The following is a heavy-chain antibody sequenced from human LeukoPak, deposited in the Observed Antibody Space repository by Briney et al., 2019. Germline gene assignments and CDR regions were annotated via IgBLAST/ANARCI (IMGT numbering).Heavy chain of an antibody. D-gene: IGHD3-3*01. CDR1: GFTFSSYA. J-gene: IGHJ5*02. Sequence: GGSLRLSCAASGFTFSSYAMSGVRQAPGKGLEWVSAISGSGGSTYYADSVKGGFTISRDNSKTTLYLQMTNLRAEDTAVYYCSKGFLEWLRFDPWGQGTLVTVSS. V-gene: IGHV3-23*01. CDR2: ISGSGGST. CDR3: SKGFLEWLRFDP.